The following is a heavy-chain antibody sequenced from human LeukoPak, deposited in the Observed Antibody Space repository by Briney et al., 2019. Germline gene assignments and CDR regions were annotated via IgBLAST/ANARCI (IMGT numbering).Heavy chain of an antibody. CDR3: TTDRKWRTYN. J-gene: IGHJ4*02. D-gene: IGHD5-12*01. CDR1: GYFFPNAW. Sequence: GGSLRLSCTISGYFFPNAWLNWVRQAPGRGLEWVGRIKSNQDGGIADYAAPVQDRFTISRDDSKNTMYLQMNNLKTEDTAVYYCTTDRKWRTYNWGQGTLVTVSS. V-gene: IGHV3-15*01. CDR2: IKSNQDGGIA.